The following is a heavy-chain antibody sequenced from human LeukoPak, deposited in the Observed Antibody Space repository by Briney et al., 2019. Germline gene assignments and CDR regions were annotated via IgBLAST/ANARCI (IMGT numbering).Heavy chain of an antibody. CDR3: ARDRIRGAPDYFDY. CDR1: GFTFSNYA. Sequence: PGRSLRLSCAASGFTFSNYAMHWVRQAPGKGLDWVAVVAYDGSIAYYADSVRGRFTIPRDDSKNTLYLQMNSLRTEDTAVYYCARDRIRGAPDYFDYWGQGTLVTVSS. CDR2: VAYDGSIA. D-gene: IGHD3-10*01. V-gene: IGHV3-30-3*01. J-gene: IGHJ4*02.